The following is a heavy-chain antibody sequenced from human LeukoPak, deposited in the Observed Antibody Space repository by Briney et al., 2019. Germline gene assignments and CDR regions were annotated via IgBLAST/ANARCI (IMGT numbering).Heavy chain of an antibody. CDR1: AITFSTYA. CDR2: ISGGAGST. V-gene: IGHV3-23*01. Sequence: GGSLRLSCAASAITFSTYAMSWVRQAPGKGLECVSVISGGAGSTYYADSVKGRFTISRDYSKNTLYLQMNSLRAEDTAVYCCARDDSSGSPKYSFDYWGQGTLVTVSS. CDR3: ARDDSSGSPKYSFDY. J-gene: IGHJ4*02. D-gene: IGHD3-22*01.